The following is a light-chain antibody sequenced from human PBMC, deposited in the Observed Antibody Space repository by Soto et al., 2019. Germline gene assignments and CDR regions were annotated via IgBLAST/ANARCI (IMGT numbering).Light chain of an antibody. J-gene: IGLJ1*01. Sequence: QSVLTQPPSVSGAPGQRVTISCTGSSSNIGAGYDVHWYQQLPGTAPKLLIYGNSNRPSGVPDRFSGSKSGTSASLAITELQAEYEADYYCQSYDSSLSALYVFGTGTKLTVL. CDR1: SSNIGAGYD. CDR3: QSYDSSLSALYV. V-gene: IGLV1-40*01. CDR2: GNS.